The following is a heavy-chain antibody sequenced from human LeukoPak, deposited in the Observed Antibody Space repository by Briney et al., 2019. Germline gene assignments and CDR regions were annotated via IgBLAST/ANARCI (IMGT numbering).Heavy chain of an antibody. Sequence: GGSLRLSCAASGFTFSSYSMNWVRQAPGKGLEWVSSISSSSSYIYYADSVKGRFTISRDNAKNSLYLQMNSLRAEDTAVYYCARAVGTAMVTSGISDYWGQGTLVTVSS. D-gene: IGHD5-18*01. V-gene: IGHV3-21*01. CDR1: GFTFSSYS. CDR2: ISSSSSYI. CDR3: ARAVGTAMVTSGISDY. J-gene: IGHJ4*02.